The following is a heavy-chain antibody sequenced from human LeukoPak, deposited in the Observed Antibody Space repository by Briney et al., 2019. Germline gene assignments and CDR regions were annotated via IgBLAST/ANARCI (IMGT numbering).Heavy chain of an antibody. Sequence: GGSLRLSCAASGFTLSSYWMQWVRQATGKGRVWVSHINSDASITNYADSVKGRFTISRYNAKNTLYLQMNSLRAEDTAVYYCARYCSGGSCYSAYTFDIWGQGTMVTVS. J-gene: IGHJ3*02. CDR2: INSDASIT. D-gene: IGHD2-15*01. V-gene: IGHV3-74*01. CDR3: ARYCSGGSCYSAYTFDI. CDR1: GFTLSSYW.